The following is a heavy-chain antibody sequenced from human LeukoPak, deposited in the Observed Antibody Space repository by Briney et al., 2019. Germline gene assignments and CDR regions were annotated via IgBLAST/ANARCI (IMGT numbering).Heavy chain of an antibody. V-gene: IGHV4-34*01. Sequence: TPSETLSLTCAVYGGSFSGYYWSWIRQSPGKGLEWIGEINHSGSTNYNPSLKSRVTISVDTSKNQFSLKLSSVTAADTAVYYCARGVCASGSGATNWFDPWGQGTLVTVSS. CDR3: ARGVCASGSGATNWFDP. CDR2: INHSGST. J-gene: IGHJ5*02. D-gene: IGHD3-10*01. CDR1: GGSFSGYY.